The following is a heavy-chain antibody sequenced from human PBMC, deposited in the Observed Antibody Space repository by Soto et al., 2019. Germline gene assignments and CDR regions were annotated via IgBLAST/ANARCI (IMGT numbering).Heavy chain of an antibody. Sequence: QVQLVQSGAEVKKPGASVKVSCKASGFPFTTFGFNWVRQAPGQGLEWMGWISAYNVNTNFAQSSPDRVTLTTETATSTTYLELRSLTSGSTAVYYCASGIVATGVNDAFEIWGQGTMVTVSS. D-gene: IGHD5-12*01. J-gene: IGHJ3*02. CDR3: ASGIVATGVNDAFEI. CDR1: GFPFTTFG. V-gene: IGHV1-18*01. CDR2: ISAYNVNT.